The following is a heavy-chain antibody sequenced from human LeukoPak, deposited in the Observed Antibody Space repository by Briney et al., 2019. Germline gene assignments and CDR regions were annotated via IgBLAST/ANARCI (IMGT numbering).Heavy chain of an antibody. V-gene: IGHV4-34*01. J-gene: IGHJ6*02. D-gene: IGHD5-18*01. CDR2: INDSGST. CDR1: GGSFSAYY. Sequence: SVTLSLTCAVYGGSFSAYYWSWIRQTPGKGLEWVGEINDSGSTNYNPSLKSRVTISVDTSKNQFSLKLSSVTAADTAVYYCARVDTAMVDYGMDVWGQGTTVTVSS. CDR3: ARVDTAMVDYGMDV.